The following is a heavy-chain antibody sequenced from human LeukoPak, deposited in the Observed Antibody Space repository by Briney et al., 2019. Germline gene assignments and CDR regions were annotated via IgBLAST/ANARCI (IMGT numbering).Heavy chain of an antibody. CDR3: AKDRSIGTYYTFDH. Sequence: GGSLTLSCAASGFTVRDYVMTWVRQAPGKGLEWVSSISASGAMTYYADSVKGRFTVSRDNSKNSLYLQMNSLTAADTAVYYCAKDRSIGTYYTFDHWGQGTLVTVSS. D-gene: IGHD1-26*01. CDR1: GFTVRDYV. CDR2: ISASGAMT. J-gene: IGHJ4*02. V-gene: IGHV3-23*01.